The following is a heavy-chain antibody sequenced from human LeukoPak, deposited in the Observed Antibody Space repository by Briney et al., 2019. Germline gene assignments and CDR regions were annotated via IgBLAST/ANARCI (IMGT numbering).Heavy chain of an antibody. CDR1: GFTVSSNY. D-gene: IGHD5-12*01. Sequence: GGSLRLSCTASGFTVSSNYMSWVRQAPGKGLEWVSIIYSSGSTYYADSVKGRFTISRDNSKNTVFLQMNSLRAEDTALYYCAKDLVATRGQSAFDVWGQGTWVTVSS. CDR3: AKDLVATRGQSAFDV. V-gene: IGHV3-66*01. CDR2: IYSSGST. J-gene: IGHJ3*01.